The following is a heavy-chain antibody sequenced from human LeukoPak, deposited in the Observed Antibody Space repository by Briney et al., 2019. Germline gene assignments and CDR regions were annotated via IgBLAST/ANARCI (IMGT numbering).Heavy chain of an antibody. Sequence: PGGSLRLSCTASGFTFGDYAMSWFRQAPGKGLEWVGFIRSKAYGGTTEYAASVKGRFTISRDDSKSIAYLQMNSLKTEDTAVYYCTRVSNYCSGGSCYFDYWGQGTLVTVSS. CDR3: TRVSNYCSGGSCYFDY. CDR2: IRSKAYGGTT. V-gene: IGHV3-49*03. CDR1: GFTFGDYA. J-gene: IGHJ4*02. D-gene: IGHD2-15*01.